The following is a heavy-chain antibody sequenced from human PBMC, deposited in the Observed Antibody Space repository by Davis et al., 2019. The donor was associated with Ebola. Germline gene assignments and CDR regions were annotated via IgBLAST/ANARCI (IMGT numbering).Heavy chain of an antibody. CDR2: IYHSGST. D-gene: IGHD6-13*01. CDR1: GGSISSGGYS. J-gene: IGHJ4*02. CDR3: ARLGYSSSSVGWLIDY. Sequence: MPSETLSLTCAVSGGSISSGGYSWSWIRQPPGKGLEWIGYIYHSGSTYYNPSLKSRVTISVDTSKNQFSLKLSSVTAADTAVYYCARLGYSSSSVGWLIDYWGQGTLVTVSS. V-gene: IGHV4-30-2*01.